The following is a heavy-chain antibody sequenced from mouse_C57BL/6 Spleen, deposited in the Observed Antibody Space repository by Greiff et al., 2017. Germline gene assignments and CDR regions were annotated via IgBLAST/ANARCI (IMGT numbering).Heavy chain of an antibody. Sequence: VQLQQSGAELVKPGASVKLSCKASGYTFTSYWMQWVKQRPGQGLEWIGEIDPSDSYTNYNQKFKGKATLTVDTSSSTAYMQLSSLTSEDSAVYYCAGGPRAMDYWGQGTSVTVSS. J-gene: IGHJ4*01. CDR1: GYTFTSYW. V-gene: IGHV1-50*01. CDR3: AGGPRAMDY. CDR2: IDPSDSYT.